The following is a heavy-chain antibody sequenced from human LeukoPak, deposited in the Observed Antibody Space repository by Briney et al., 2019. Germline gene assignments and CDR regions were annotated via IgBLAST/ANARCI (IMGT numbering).Heavy chain of an antibody. Sequence: GGSLRLSCAASGFTFSSYGMHWVRQAPGKGLEWVAVISYDGSNKYYADSVKGRFTISRDNSKNTLYLQMNSLRAEDTAVYYCAKDLYYYDSSPNYYYYGMDVWDQGTTVTVSS. CDR2: ISYDGSNK. D-gene: IGHD3-22*01. J-gene: IGHJ6*02. V-gene: IGHV3-30*18. CDR3: AKDLYYYDSSPNYYYYGMDV. CDR1: GFTFSSYG.